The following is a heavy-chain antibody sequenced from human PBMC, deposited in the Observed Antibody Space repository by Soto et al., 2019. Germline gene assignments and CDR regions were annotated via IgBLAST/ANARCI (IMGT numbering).Heavy chain of an antibody. V-gene: IGHV4-39*01. J-gene: IGHJ4*02. CDR1: GDSISSSSYY. CDR3: AKEVRTSVASGVGY. CDR2: VYYNGAT. Sequence: PSETLSLTCTVSGDSISSSSYYWGWIRQPPGKGLEWIGTVYYNGATQYNPSLKSRVTVSVDTARNQFSLKLTSVTAADTAVYYCAKEVRTSVASGVGYWGQGTSVTVSS. D-gene: IGHD6-19*01.